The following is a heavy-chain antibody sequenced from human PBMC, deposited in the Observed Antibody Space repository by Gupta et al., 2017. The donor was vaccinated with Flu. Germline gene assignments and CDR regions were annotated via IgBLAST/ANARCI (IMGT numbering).Heavy chain of an antibody. J-gene: IGHJ4*02. Sequence: QVQLQQWGAGLLKPSEPLSLTCAVYGGSFSGYYWSWIRQPPGKGLEWIGEINHSASTNYNPSLKSRVTMSVDTSKSQFSLKLSSVTAADTAVHYCARGTSGYSPFDHWGQGTPVIVSS. CDR3: ARGTSGYSPFDH. V-gene: IGHV4-34*01. CDR2: INHSAST. CDR1: GGSFSGYY. D-gene: IGHD3-3*01.